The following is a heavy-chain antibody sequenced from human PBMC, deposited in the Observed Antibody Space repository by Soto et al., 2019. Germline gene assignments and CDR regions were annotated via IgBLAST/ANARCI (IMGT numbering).Heavy chain of an antibody. V-gene: IGHV4-39*01. CDR2: IYYSGST. CDR3: ARGAYCSGGSCYSAFDI. Sequence: SETTSLTCTVSGGSISSSSYYWGWIRQPPGKGLEWIGSIYYSGSTYYNPSLKSRVTISVDTSKNQFSLKLSSVTAADTAVYYCARGAYCSGGSCYSAFDIWGQGTMVTVSS. D-gene: IGHD2-15*01. CDR1: GGSISSSSYY. J-gene: IGHJ3*02.